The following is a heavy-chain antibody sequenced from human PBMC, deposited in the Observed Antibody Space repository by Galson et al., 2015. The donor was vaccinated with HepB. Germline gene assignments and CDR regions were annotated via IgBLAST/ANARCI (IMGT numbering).Heavy chain of an antibody. Sequence: QSGAEVKKPGESLKISCKGSGYSFTTYWITWVRQMPGKGLEWMGIIYPGDSDTRYSPSFQGHVTFSADKSTNTAYLQWSSLRASDTAMYYCARQTTAAFDSWGQGTLVTVSS. CDR2: IYPGDSDT. J-gene: IGHJ5*01. CDR1: GYSFTTYW. D-gene: IGHD6-13*01. CDR3: ARQTTAAFDS. V-gene: IGHV5-51*01.